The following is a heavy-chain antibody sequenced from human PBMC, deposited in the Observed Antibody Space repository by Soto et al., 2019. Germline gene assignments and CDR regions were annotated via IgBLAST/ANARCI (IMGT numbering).Heavy chain of an antibody. Sequence: PSETLSLTCTVSGGSISNYYWSWIRQPPGKGLEWIGYIYYSGSTNYNPSLKSRVTISVDTSKNQFSLKLSSVTAADTAVYYCARLPWDAYGGIFDPWGQGTLVTLST. J-gene: IGHJ5*02. CDR1: GGSISNYY. D-gene: IGHD2-15*01. V-gene: IGHV4-59*01. CDR2: IYYSGST. CDR3: ARLPWDAYGGIFDP.